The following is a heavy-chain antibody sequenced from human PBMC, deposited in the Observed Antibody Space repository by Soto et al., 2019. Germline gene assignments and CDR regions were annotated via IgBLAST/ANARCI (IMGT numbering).Heavy chain of an antibody. CDR2: SYYSGST. CDR1: GGSISSYY. J-gene: IGHJ4*02. Sequence: QVQLQESGPGLVKPSETLSLTCTVSGGSISSYYWSWIRQPPGKGLEWIGYSYYSGSTNYNPSLKSRVTISVDTSKNQFSLKLSSVTAADTAAYYCARRYGGNFDYWGQGTLVTVSS. V-gene: IGHV4-59*01. D-gene: IGHD3-16*01. CDR3: ARRYGGNFDY.